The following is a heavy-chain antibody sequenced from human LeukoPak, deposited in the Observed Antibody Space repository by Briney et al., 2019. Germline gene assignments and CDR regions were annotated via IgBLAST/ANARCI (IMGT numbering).Heavy chain of an antibody. CDR3: ASALGSGHGPSSYCYYYMDV. V-gene: IGHV1-69*06. CDR1: GGTLSSYA. Sequence: SVKVSCKASGGTLSSYAISWVRQAPGQGLEWMGGIIPLFGTANYAQKFQGRVTITADKSTSTAYMELSSLRSEDTAVYYCASALGSGHGPSSYCYYYMDVWGKGTTVTVSS. CDR2: IIPLFGTA. D-gene: IGHD6-19*01. J-gene: IGHJ6*03.